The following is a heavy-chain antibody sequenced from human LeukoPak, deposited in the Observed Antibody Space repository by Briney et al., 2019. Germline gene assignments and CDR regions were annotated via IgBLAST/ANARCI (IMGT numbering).Heavy chain of an antibody. CDR1: GGSISSYY. J-gene: IGHJ3*02. CDR3: ARLDPYCSSTSCSNEAFDI. V-gene: IGHV4-59*08. Sequence: SETLSLTCTVSGGSISSYYWSWIRQPPGKGLEWIGYIYYSGSTYYNPSLKSRVTISVDTSKNQFSLKLSSVTAADTAVYYCARLDPYCSSTSCSNEAFDIWGQGTMVTVSS. CDR2: IYYSGST. D-gene: IGHD2-2*01.